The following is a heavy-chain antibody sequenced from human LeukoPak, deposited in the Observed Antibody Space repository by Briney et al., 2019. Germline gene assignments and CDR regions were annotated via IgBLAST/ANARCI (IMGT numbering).Heavy chain of an antibody. Sequence: GGSRRLSCAASGFTFDDYAMHWVRKAPGKGLEWVSGISWNSGSIGYADSVEGRFTISRDNAKNSLYLQMNSLRAEDTALYYCAKSSGSSGYYFHYYYYYGMDVWGQGTTVTVSS. D-gene: IGHD3-22*01. CDR1: GFTFDDYA. CDR2: ISWNSGSI. CDR3: AKSSGSSGYYFHYYYYYGMDV. V-gene: IGHV3-9*01. J-gene: IGHJ6*02.